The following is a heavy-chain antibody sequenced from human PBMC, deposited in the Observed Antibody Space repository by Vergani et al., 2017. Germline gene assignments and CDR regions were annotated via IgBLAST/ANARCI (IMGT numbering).Heavy chain of an antibody. D-gene: IGHD2-2*01. J-gene: IGHJ4*02. CDR3: ARVGTSSNRDYFDY. V-gene: IGHV1-2*02. Sequence: QVQLVQSGAEVKTPAASVKVSCKASGYTFTDYFMPWVRQAPGQGLEWMGWINPNSGSTNYAQKLQGRVTMTRDTSISTAYMELSNLRSDDTAVYYCARVGTSSNRDYFDYWGQGTLVTVSS. CDR2: INPNSGST. CDR1: GYTFTDYF.